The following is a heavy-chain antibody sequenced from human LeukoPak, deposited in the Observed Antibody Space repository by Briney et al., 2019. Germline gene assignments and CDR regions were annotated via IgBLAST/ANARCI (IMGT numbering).Heavy chain of an antibody. D-gene: IGHD3-10*01. CDR3: ATGDSYYYGSGSWVYAFDI. CDR1: GYTLTELS. Sequence: ASVEVSCKVSGYTLTELSMHWVRQAPGKGLEWMGGFDPEDGETIYAQKFQGRVTMTEDTSTDTAYMELSSLRSEDTAVYYCATGDSYYYGSGSWVYAFDIWGQGTMVTVSS. CDR2: FDPEDGET. J-gene: IGHJ3*02. V-gene: IGHV1-24*01.